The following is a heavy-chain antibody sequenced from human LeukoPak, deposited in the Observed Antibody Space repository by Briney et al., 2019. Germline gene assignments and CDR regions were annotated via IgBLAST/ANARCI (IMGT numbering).Heavy chain of an antibody. D-gene: IGHD3-16*02. CDR3: AVMITFGGVIVTNDAFDI. V-gene: IGHV1-8*01. J-gene: IGHJ3*02. CDR1: GYTFTSYD. CDR2: MNPNRGNT. Sequence: AASVNVSCKASGYTFTSYDINWVRQATGQRREWMGWMNPNRGNTGYPQKFQGRVTMTRNTSISTAYMELSSLRSEDTAVYYCAVMITFGGVIVTNDAFDIWGQGTMVTVSS.